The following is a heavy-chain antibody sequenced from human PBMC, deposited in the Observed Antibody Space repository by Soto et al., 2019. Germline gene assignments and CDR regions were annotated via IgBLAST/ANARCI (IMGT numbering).Heavy chain of an antibody. CDR1: GGSISSGGYY. V-gene: IGHV4-31*03. Sequence: SETLSLTCTVSGGSISSGGYYWSWLRQHPEKGLEWIGYIYYSGSTYYNPSLKIRVTISVDTFKNQFSLKLSSVTAADTAVYYCAGYTYYYGSTNWFDPWGQGTLVTV. CDR3: AGYTYYYGSTNWFDP. D-gene: IGHD3-10*01. CDR2: IYYSGST. J-gene: IGHJ5*02.